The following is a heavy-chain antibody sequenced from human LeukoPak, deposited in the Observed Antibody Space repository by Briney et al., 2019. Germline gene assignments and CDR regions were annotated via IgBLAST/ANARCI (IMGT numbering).Heavy chain of an antibody. CDR2: IKKDGSEK. D-gene: IGHD1-26*01. V-gene: IGHV3-7*01. J-gene: IGHJ4*02. CDR1: GFTFSTYW. Sequence: GGSLRLSCAASGFTFSTYWMSWVRQAPGKGLGWVANIKKDGSEKYYVDSVKGRFTISRDNAKNSLYLQMNSLRAEDTAVYYCAREYYSGSYYDYWGQGTLVTVSS. CDR3: AREYYSGSYYDY.